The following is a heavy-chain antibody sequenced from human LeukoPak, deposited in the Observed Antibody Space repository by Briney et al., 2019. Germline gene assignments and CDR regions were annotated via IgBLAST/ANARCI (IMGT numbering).Heavy chain of an antibody. J-gene: IGHJ6*02. CDR2: ISWNSGSI. CDR3: AKDQDIVDYYGMDV. D-gene: IGHD2-15*01. V-gene: IGHV3-9*01. Sequence: QPGGPLRLSCAASGFTFDDYAMHWVRQAPGKGLEWVSGISWNSGSIGYADSVKGRFTISRDNAKNSLYLQMNSLRAEDTALYYCAKDQDIVDYYGMDVWGQGTTVTVSS. CDR1: GFTFDDYA.